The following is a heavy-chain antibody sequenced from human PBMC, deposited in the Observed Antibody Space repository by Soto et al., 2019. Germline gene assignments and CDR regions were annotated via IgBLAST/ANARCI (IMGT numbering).Heavy chain of an antibody. CDR2: ISGSGGST. CDR1: GFTFSSYA. Sequence: EVQLLESGGGLVQPGGSLRLSCAASGFTFSSYAMSWVRQAPGKGLEWVSAISGSGGSTYYADSVKGRFTISRDNSKNTLYLQMNSLRAEDTAVYYCAKDGSGYCSGGSCYPYAFDIWGQGTMVTVSS. CDR3: AKDGSGYCSGGSCYPYAFDI. J-gene: IGHJ3*02. V-gene: IGHV3-23*01. D-gene: IGHD2-15*01.